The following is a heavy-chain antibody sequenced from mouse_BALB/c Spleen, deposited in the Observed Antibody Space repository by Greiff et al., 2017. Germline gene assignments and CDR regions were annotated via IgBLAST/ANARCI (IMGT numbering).Heavy chain of an antibody. CDR3: ARSGAYYYGSSPYYFDY. D-gene: IGHD1-1*01. CDR1: GYTFTDYN. V-gene: IGHV1-18*01. J-gene: IGHJ2*01. Sequence: EVQLQQSGPELVKPGASVKIPCKASGYTFTDYNMDWVKQSHGKSLEWIGDINPNNGGTIYNQKFKGKATLTVDKSSSTAYMELRSLTSEDTAVYYCARSGAYYYGSSPYYFDYWGQGTTLTVSS. CDR2: INPNNGGT.